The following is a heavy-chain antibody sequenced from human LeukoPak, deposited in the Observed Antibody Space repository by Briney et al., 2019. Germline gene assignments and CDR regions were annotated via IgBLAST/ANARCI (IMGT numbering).Heavy chain of an antibody. D-gene: IGHD3-9*01. CDR3: AKWGDYDVLTGYYVSDY. V-gene: IGHV3-23*01. CDR2: ITGSGGNT. J-gene: IGHJ4*02. Sequence: GGSLRLSCAASGFTFSNYPMSWVPQAPGKGLDWVSAITGSGGNTYYADSVKGRFTISRDNSKNTLYLQMNSLRAEDTAVYYCAKWGDYDVLTGYYVSDYWGQGALVTVSS. CDR1: GFTFSNYP.